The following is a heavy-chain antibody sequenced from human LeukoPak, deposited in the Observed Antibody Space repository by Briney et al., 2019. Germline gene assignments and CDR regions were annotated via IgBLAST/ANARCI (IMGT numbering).Heavy chain of an antibody. J-gene: IGHJ4*02. CDR1: GFTFSSYG. D-gene: IGHD6-19*01. V-gene: IGHV3-30*18. CDR3: AKDVGSGWESYFDY. CDR2: ISYDGSNK. Sequence: GRSLRLSCAASGFTFSSYGMHWVRQAPGKGLEWVAVISYDGSNKYYADSAKGRFTISRDNSKNTLYLQMNSLRAEDTAVYYCAKDVGSGWESYFDYWGQGTLVTVSS.